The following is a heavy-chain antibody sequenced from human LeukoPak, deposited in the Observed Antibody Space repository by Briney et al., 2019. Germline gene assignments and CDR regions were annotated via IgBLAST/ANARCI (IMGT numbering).Heavy chain of an antibody. Sequence: GGSLRLSCVASGLTFSGQWLNSVRQAPGQRLEWVSKIKLDGRVKYYVDSVKGRFTISRDDVQRSLCLRMNSVRAEDTPVYYSGYTNSILPWGQGALVVVSA. CDR2: IKLDGRVK. J-gene: IGHJ5*02. V-gene: IGHV3-7*01. CDR1: GLTFSGQW. CDR3: GYTNSILP. D-gene: IGHD3-16*02.